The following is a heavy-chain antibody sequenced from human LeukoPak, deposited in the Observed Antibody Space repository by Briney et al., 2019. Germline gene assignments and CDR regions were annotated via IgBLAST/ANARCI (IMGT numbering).Heavy chain of an antibody. CDR3: ARDGGDYSYYYYYMDV. V-gene: IGHV4-4*07. J-gene: IGHJ6*03. D-gene: IGHD4-17*01. CDR1: GGSISSYY. Sequence: SETLSLACTVSGGSISSYYWSWIRQPAGKGLEWIGRIYTSGSTNYNPSLKSRVTMSVDTSKNQFSLKLSSVTAADTAVYYCARDGGDYSYYYYYMDVWGKGTTVTVSS. CDR2: IYTSGST.